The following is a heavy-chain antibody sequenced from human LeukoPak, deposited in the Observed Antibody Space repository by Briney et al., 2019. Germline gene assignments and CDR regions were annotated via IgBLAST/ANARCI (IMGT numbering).Heavy chain of an antibody. J-gene: IGHJ4*02. CDR1: GFTFSNFW. Sequence: GGSLRLSCAVSGFTFSNFWMHWVRQAPGKGLVWVSRINTDGSTTTYADSVEGRSTISRDNAKNTLYLQMNSLRAEDTAIYYCTKDLTGYYDYWGQGTLVSVSS. V-gene: IGHV3-74*01. CDR3: TKDLTGYYDY. CDR2: INTDGSTT. D-gene: IGHD3-9*01.